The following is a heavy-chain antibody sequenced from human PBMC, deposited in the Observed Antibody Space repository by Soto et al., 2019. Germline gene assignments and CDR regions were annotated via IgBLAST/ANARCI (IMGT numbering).Heavy chain of an antibody. J-gene: IGHJ2*01. CDR1: GFTFSSCG. V-gene: IGHV3-33*01. CDR2: IWFDGSNK. Sequence: QVQLVESGGGVVQPGRSLRLSCAASGFTFSSCGMHWVRQAPGKGLEWVALIWFDGSNKYYADSVKGRFTISRDNSKNTLYLQMNSLRAEDTAVYYCARGDYSNYRLVSYWYFDLWGRGTLVTVSS. D-gene: IGHD4-4*01. CDR3: ARGDYSNYRLVSYWYFDL.